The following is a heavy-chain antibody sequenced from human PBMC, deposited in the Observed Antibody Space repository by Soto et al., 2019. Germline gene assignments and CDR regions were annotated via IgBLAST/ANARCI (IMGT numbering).Heavy chain of an antibody. J-gene: IGHJ6*02. D-gene: IGHD1-26*01. CDR2: IRSKANSYAT. CDR1: GFTFSGSA. Sequence: GGSLRLSCAASGFTFSGSAMHWVRQASGKGLEWVGRIRSKANSYATAYAASVKGRFTISRDDSKNTAYLQMNSLKTEDTAVYYCTREGASGSYSYYYYYYGMDVWGQGTTVTVSS. V-gene: IGHV3-73*01. CDR3: TREGASGSYSYYYYYYGMDV.